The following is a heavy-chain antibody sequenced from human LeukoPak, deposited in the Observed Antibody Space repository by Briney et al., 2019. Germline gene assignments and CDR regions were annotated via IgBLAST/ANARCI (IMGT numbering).Heavy chain of an antibody. Sequence: GGSLRLSCAASGFTFSSYTMNWVRQAPGEGLEWVSSICSGSSYIYYADSVKGRFTISRDNAKNSLHLQMNSLRVEDTAVYYCARDLWYSGSRAPPRAFDIWGQGTMVTVSS. J-gene: IGHJ3*02. CDR3: ARDLWYSGSRAPPRAFDI. V-gene: IGHV3-21*01. CDR1: GFTFSSYT. CDR2: ICSGSSYI. D-gene: IGHD1-26*01.